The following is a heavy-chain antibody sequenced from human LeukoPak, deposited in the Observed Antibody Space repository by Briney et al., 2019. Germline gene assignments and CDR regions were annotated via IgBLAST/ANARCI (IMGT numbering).Heavy chain of an antibody. D-gene: IGHD1-26*01. J-gene: IGHJ4*02. CDR3: ARESQWELAAFDY. V-gene: IGHV3-20*04. Sequence: GGSLRLSCAASGFIFDDHGMSWVRQAPGKGLEWVSGINWNGGSTGYADSVKGRFTISRDNAKNSLYLQMNSLRAEDTAVYYCARESQWELAAFDYWGQGTLVTVSS. CDR1: GFIFDDHG. CDR2: INWNGGST.